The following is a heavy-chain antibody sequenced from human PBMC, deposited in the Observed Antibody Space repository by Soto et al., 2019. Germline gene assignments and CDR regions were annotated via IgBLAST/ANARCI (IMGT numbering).Heavy chain of an antibody. CDR3: ARDGGRDCSGGSCYYYYGMDV. D-gene: IGHD2-15*01. CDR1: GYTFTSYG. CDR2: LSAYTGNT. V-gene: IGHV1-18*01. J-gene: IGHJ6*02. Sequence: QVQLVQSGAEVTKPGASVKVSCKASGYTFTSYGISWVRQAHGQGLELMGWLSAYTGNTNYAQKLQGRVTMTTDTSTSTAYMELRSLRSDDTAVYYCARDGGRDCSGGSCYYYYGMDVWGQGTTVTVSS.